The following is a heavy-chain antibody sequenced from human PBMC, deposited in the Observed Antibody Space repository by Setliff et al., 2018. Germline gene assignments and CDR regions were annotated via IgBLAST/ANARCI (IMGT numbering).Heavy chain of an antibody. CDR2: VYSSGAT. CDR1: GGSIRSSYYY. D-gene: IGHD3-22*01. Sequence: SETLSLTCTVSGGSIRSSYYYWGWIRQPPGKGLERIGSVYSSGATYFNPSLNSRVAISVDTSKNQFSLRLTSVTAADTAVYYCARGSYYDSSGYSPDFFDYWGQGTPVTVSS. CDR3: ARGSYYDSSGYSPDFFDY. V-gene: IGHV4-39*01. J-gene: IGHJ4*02.